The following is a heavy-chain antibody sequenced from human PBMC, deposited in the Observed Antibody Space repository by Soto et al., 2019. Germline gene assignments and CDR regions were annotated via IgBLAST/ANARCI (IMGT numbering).Heavy chain of an antibody. CDR3: AHRRGYVLVPAADLYNWFDL. CDR1: GFSLSTSGVG. CDR2: IYWDDDK. V-gene: IGHV2-5*02. D-gene: IGHD2-2*01. Sequence: QITLKESGPTLVKPTQTLTLTCTFSGFSLSTSGVGVGWIRQPPGKALEWLALIYWDDDKRYSPSLKSRLTLTTDTTKNLVVLTTTNMDPVNTATYYCAHRRGYVLVPAADLYNWFDLWGQATLVTVSS. J-gene: IGHJ5*02.